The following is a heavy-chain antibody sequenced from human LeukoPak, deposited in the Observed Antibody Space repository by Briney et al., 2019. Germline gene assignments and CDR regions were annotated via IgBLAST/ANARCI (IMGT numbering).Heavy chain of an antibody. Sequence: SETLSLTCTVSGDSISSGSYYWGWIRQPPGKGLEWIGNIYYSGSTSYNPSLKSRVTISVDTSKNQFSLKLSSVTAADTAVYYCARRHFGSALRDYWGQGTLVTVSS. CDR1: GDSISSGSYY. D-gene: IGHD3-10*01. CDR2: IYYSGST. J-gene: IGHJ4*02. CDR3: ARRHFGSALRDY. V-gene: IGHV4-39*01.